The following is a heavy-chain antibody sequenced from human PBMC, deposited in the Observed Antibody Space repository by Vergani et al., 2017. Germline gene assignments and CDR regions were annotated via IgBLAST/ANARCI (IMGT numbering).Heavy chain of an antibody. J-gene: IGHJ4*02. CDR2: ISSSSSYI. D-gene: IGHD3-3*01. V-gene: IGHV3-21*01. CDR1: GFTFSSYS. CDR3: ARDNARHDFWSGVPGY. Sequence: VQLVESGGGLVKPGGSLRLSCAASGFTFSSYSMNWVRQAPGKGLEWVSSISSSSSYIYYADSVKGRFTISRDNAKNSLYLQMNRLRAEDTAVYYCARDNARHDFWSGVPGYWGQGTLVTVSS.